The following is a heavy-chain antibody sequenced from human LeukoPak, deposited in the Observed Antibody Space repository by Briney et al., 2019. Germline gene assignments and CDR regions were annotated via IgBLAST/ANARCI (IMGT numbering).Heavy chain of an antibody. D-gene: IGHD2-2*01. CDR1: GFTFSSYS. V-gene: IGHV3-21*01. Sequence: AGGSLRLSCAASGFTFSSYSMHWVRQAPGKGLEWVSSISSSSSYIYYADLVKGRFTISRDNAKNSLYLQMNSLRAEDTAVYYCARAGASADLDYWGQGTLVTVSS. CDR3: ARAGASADLDY. J-gene: IGHJ4*02. CDR2: ISSSSSYI.